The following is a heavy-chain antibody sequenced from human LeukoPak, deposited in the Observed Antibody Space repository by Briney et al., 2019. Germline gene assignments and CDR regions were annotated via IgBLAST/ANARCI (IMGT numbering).Heavy chain of an antibody. CDR2: IYYSGST. Sequence: SETLSLTCTVSGGPISGSSYYWGWMPQPQGKGLEWIASIYYSGSTYYNPSLKSRVTISVDTSKNQFSLKLSSVTAADTAVYYCARWYNGSLDYWGQGTLVTVSS. CDR1: GGPISGSSYY. CDR3: ARWYNGSLDY. V-gene: IGHV4-39*01. J-gene: IGHJ4*02. D-gene: IGHD1-26*01.